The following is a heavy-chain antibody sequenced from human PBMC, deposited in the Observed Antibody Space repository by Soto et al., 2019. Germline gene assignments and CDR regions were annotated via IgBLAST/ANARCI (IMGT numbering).Heavy chain of an antibody. Sequence: PGGSLRLSCAASGFTFSSYAMSWVRQAPGKGLEWVSGISGCGGNTYYADSVKGRFTISRDNSKNTLYLQMNSLRAEDTAVYYCAKDVSGWTNWGQGTLVTVSS. CDR1: GFTFSSYA. CDR2: ISGCGGNT. D-gene: IGHD6-19*01. V-gene: IGHV3-23*01. J-gene: IGHJ4*02. CDR3: AKDVSGWTN.